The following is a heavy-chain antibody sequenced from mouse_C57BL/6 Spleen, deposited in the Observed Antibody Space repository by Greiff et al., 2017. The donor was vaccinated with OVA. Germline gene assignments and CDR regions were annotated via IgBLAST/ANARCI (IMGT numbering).Heavy chain of an antibody. CDR1: GYTFTSYG. D-gene: IGHD1-1*01. J-gene: IGHJ2*01. Sequence: QVQLQQSGAELARPGASVKLSCQASGYTFTSYGISWVKQRTGQGIEWIGEIYPRSGTTYYNEKFKGKATLTADKSSSTAYMELRSLTSEDSAVYFGADYYGSSYEENYFDYWGQGTTLTVSS. V-gene: IGHV1-81*01. CDR3: ADYYGSSYEENYFDY. CDR2: IYPRSGTT.